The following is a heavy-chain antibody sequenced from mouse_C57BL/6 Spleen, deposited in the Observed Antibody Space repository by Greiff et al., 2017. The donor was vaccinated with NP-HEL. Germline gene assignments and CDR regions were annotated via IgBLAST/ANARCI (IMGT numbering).Heavy chain of an antibody. CDR2: ISSGGSYT. CDR1: GFTFSSYG. Sequence: EVQLVESGGDLVKPGGSLKLSCAASGFTFSSYGMSWVRQTPDKRLEWVATISSGGSYTYCPDSVKGRFTISRDNAKNTLYLQRSSLKSEDTAMYYCARRYDGYYAWFAYWGLGTLVTVSA. J-gene: IGHJ3*01. CDR3: ARRYDGYYAWFAY. D-gene: IGHD2-3*01. V-gene: IGHV5-6*01.